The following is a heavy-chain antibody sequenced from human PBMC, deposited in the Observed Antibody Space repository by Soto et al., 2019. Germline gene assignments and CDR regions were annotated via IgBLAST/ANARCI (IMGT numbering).Heavy chain of an antibody. CDR2: IFPLTDIP. CDR3: ARGPLVVLNYFES. CDR1: GGTFRNYP. V-gene: IGHV1-69*02. J-gene: IGHJ4*02. Sequence: QVQLVQSGTEVKKPGSSVKVSCKASGGTFRNYPINWVRQAPGQGLEWMGSIFPLTDIPDYAQNFQTRLTIRADNSTSTAYMELSSLTSDVTAMYFCARGPLVVLNYFESWGQGTLVTVSS.